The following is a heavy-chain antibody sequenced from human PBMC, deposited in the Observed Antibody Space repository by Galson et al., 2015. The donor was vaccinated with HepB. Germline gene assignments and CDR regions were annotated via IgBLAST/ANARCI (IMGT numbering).Heavy chain of an antibody. Sequence: CAISGDSVSSNSAAWNWIRQSPSRGLEWLGRTYYRSKWYNDYALSVKSRITINPDTSKNQFSLQLNSVTPEDTAVYYCAREFENTAMVVWFDPWGQGTLVTVSS. V-gene: IGHV6-1*01. D-gene: IGHD5-18*01. J-gene: IGHJ5*02. CDR1: GDSVSSNSAA. CDR2: TYYRSKWYN. CDR3: AREFENTAMVVWFDP.